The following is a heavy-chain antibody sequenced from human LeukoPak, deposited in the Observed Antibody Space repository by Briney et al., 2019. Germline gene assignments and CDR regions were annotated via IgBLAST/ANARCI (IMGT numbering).Heavy chain of an antibody. J-gene: IGHJ4*01. CDR1: GYTFSNYG. V-gene: IGHV1-18*01. D-gene: IGHD1-1*01. Sequence: ASVKVSCKTSGYTFSNYGISWVRQAPGQGLEWMGWITAYNGNRLYAQRFQGRITLTTDTSTSTSYMELRSLEYDDTAIYYCARDNDRVVDHWGQGTLVTVSS. CDR3: ARDNDRVVDH. CDR2: ITAYNGNR.